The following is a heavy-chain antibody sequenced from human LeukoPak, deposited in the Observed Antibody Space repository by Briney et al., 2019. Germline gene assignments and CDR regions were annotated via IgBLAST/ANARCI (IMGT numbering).Heavy chain of an antibody. CDR3: ARHGQESSGSYYDYFDY. CDR2: IYYSGST. CDR1: GGSISSYY. J-gene: IGHJ4*02. Sequence: SETLSLTCTVSGGSISSYYWSWIRQPPGKGLEWIGYIYYSGSTNYNPSLKSRVTISVDTSKNQFSLKLSSVTAADTAVYYCARHGQESSGSYYDYFDYWGQGTLVTVSS. D-gene: IGHD1-26*01. V-gene: IGHV4-59*08.